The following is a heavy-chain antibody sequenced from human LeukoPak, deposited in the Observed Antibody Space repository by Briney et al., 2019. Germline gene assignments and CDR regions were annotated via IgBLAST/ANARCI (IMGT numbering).Heavy chain of an antibody. Sequence: GGSLRLSCAASGFTFSSYSMNWVRQAPGKGLEWVSSISSSSSYIYYADSVKGRFTISRDNAKNSLYLQMNSLRAEDTAVYYCARVNGYAPWGYYYYYMDVWGKGTTVTISS. J-gene: IGHJ6*03. CDR3: ARVNGYAPWGYYYYYMDV. CDR2: ISSSSSYI. CDR1: GFTFSSYS. D-gene: IGHD5-18*01. V-gene: IGHV3-21*01.